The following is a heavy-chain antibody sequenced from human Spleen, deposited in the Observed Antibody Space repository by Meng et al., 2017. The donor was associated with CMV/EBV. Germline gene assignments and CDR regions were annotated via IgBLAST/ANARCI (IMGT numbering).Heavy chain of an antibody. D-gene: IGHD6-13*01. Sequence: GESLKISCAASGFTFSSYAMSWVRQAPGKGLEWVSFISSSSSYRYYADSVKGRFTISRDNAKNSLYLQMNSLRAEDTAVYYCARETVLAAAGTNYYYGMDVWGQGTTVTVSS. CDR2: ISSSSSYR. CDR1: GFTFSSYA. CDR3: ARETVLAAAGTNYYYGMDV. J-gene: IGHJ6*02. V-gene: IGHV3-21*01.